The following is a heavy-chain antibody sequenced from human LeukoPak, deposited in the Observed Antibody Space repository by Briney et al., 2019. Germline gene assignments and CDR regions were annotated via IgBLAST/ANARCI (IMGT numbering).Heavy chain of an antibody. Sequence: EASVKVSCKASGYTFTGYYLHWVRQAPGQGLEWMGIINPSGGSTSYAQKFQGRVTMTRDTSTSTVYMELSSLRSEDTAVYYCARDSGSYGPSYYYYYYGMDVWGQGTTVTVSS. CDR1: GYTFTGYY. CDR2: INPSGGST. V-gene: IGHV1-46*01. CDR3: ARDSGSYGPSYYYYYYGMDV. J-gene: IGHJ6*02. D-gene: IGHD1-26*01.